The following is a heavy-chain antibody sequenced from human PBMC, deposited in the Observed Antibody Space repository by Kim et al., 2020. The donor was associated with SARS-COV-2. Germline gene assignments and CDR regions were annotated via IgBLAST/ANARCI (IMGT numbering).Heavy chain of an antibody. Sequence: VKCRFTTSRDNSKTTLYLQMNSLRAEDTSVYYCAKSGLRIAAAGIDSYWGQGTLVTVSS. V-gene: IGHV3-23*01. J-gene: IGHJ4*02. D-gene: IGHD6-13*01. CDR3: AKSGLRIAAAGIDSY.